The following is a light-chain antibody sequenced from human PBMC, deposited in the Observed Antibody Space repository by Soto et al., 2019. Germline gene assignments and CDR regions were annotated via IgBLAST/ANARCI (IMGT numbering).Light chain of an antibody. CDR1: SSNIGSNY. Sequence: QSVLTQPPSASGTPGQRVTISCSGSSSNIGSNYVYWYQHLPGTAPKLLIYYNNQRPSGVPDRFSGSKSGTSASLAISGLQSEDESDYYCAAWDDTLKRYVFGTGTKVTVL. V-gene: IGLV1-47*02. CDR3: AAWDDTLKRYV. CDR2: YNN. J-gene: IGLJ1*01.